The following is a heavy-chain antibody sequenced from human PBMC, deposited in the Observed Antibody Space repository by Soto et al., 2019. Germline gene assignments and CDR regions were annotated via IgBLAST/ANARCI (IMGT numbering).Heavy chain of an antibody. Sequence: QVQLVESGGGVVQPGRSLRLSCVASGFSFRSHGMHWVRQAPGKGLERVAVIWYDGSKKDYVDSMKGRFTISRDNSKNMLYLQMDSLRAEDTAVYYCARAPDYGSWVSDYWGQGTLVTVSS. CDR1: GFSFRSHG. CDR3: ARAPDYGSWVSDY. V-gene: IGHV3-33*01. D-gene: IGHD6-13*01. CDR2: IWYDGSKK. J-gene: IGHJ4*02.